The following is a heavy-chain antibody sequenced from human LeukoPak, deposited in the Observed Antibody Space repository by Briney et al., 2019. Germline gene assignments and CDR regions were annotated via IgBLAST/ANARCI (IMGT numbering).Heavy chain of an antibody. CDR2: ISGSGGST. J-gene: IGHJ5*02. Sequence: GGSLRLSCAASGFTFSSYAMSWVRQAPGKGLEWVSAISGSGGSTYYADSVKGRFTISRDNSKNTLYLQMNSLRAEDTAVYYCAKAPTHMVRGVIIHNWFDPWGQGTLVTVSS. V-gene: IGHV3-23*01. CDR1: GFTFSSYA. CDR3: AKAPTHMVRGVIIHNWFDP. D-gene: IGHD3-10*01.